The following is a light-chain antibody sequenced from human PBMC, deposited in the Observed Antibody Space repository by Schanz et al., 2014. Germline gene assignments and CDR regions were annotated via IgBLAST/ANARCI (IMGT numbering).Light chain of an antibody. CDR2: DNN. J-gene: IGLJ3*02. CDR1: RSNIGDNS. CDR3: ATWDASLSSGV. Sequence: QSVLTQPPSVSAAPGQKVTMSCSGSRSNIGDNSVSWYQQFPGTAPKLLIYDNNKRPSGIPDRFSGSKSATSATLGITGLQTGDEADYYCATWDASLSSGVFGGGTKLTVL. V-gene: IGLV1-51*01.